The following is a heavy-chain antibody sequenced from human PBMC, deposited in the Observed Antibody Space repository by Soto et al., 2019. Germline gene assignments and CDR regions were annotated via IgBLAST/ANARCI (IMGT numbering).Heavy chain of an antibody. CDR2: ISYDGSNK. CDR1: GITFSSYS. V-gene: IGHV3-30-3*01. J-gene: IGHJ6*02. D-gene: IGHD3-10*01. CDR3: ARDSITMVRGVIFPYYGMDV. Sequence: GGSLRLSCAASGITFSSYSMHWVRQAPGKGLEWVAVISYDGSNKYYADSVKGRFTISRDNSKNTLYLQMNSLRAEDTAVYYCARDSITMVRGVIFPYYGMDVWGQGTTVTVSS.